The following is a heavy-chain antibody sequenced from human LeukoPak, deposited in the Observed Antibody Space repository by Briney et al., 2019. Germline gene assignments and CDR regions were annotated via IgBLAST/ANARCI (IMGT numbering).Heavy chain of an antibody. D-gene: IGHD3-3*01. J-gene: IGHJ4*02. V-gene: IGHV3-23*01. Sequence: GGSLRLSCAASGFTFTGLTMTWLRQAPGKGLEWVSIIGGRDDRTYYADSVKGRFTFSRDNSKNILYLQMNSLRAEDTAVYYCAKDPNPFYDFWSGYKWGQGTLVTVSS. CDR1: GFTFTGLT. CDR3: AKDPNPFYDFWSGYK. CDR2: IGGRDDRT.